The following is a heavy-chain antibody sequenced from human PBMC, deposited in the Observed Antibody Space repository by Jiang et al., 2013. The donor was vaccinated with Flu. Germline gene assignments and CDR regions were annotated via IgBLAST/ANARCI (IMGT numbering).Heavy chain of an antibody. V-gene: IGHV3-30*04. CDR1: IHLHVAML. Sequence: RLSSCSLWIHLHVAMLCTGSGQAPGKGLEWVAVISYDGSNKYYADSVKGRFTISRDNSKNTLYLQMNSLRAEDTAVYYCARDPSYPNYDILTGPDNDAFDIWGQGTMVTVSS. CDR2: ISYDGSNK. J-gene: IGHJ3*02. CDR3: ARDPSYPNYDILTGPDNDAFDI. D-gene: IGHD3-9*01.